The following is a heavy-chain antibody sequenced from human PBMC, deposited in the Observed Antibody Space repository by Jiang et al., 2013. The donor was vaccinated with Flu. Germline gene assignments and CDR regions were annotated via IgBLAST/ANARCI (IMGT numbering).Heavy chain of an antibody. CDR2: IYYSGST. J-gene: IGHJ2*01. V-gene: IGHV4-59*01. D-gene: IGHD6-6*01. CDR3: ACRRGQLDGFTEPASPHWYFDL. Sequence: ETLSLTCTVSGGSISSYYWSWIRQPPGKGLEWIGYIYYSGSTNYNPSLKSRVTISVDTSKNQFSLKLSSVTAADTAVYYCACRRGQLDGFTEPASPHWYFDLWGRGTLVTVSS. CDR1: GGSISSYY.